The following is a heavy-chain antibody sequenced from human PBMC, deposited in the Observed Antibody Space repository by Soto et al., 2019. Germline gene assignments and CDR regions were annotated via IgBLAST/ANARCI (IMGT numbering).Heavy chain of an antibody. CDR2: IHSSGSP. Sequence: WTWIRQRPGKGLEWIWYIHSSGSPCYNLSLKSRVSVSRDTSKNQFSLNLSSVTAADTAVYYCARDATGGMDVWGQGTAVTVSS. V-gene: IGHV4-31*02. CDR3: ARDATGGMDV. J-gene: IGHJ6*02.